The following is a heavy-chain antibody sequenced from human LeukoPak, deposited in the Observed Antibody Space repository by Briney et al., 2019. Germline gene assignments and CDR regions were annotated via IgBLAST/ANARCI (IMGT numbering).Heavy chain of an antibody. D-gene: IGHD2-2*01. V-gene: IGHV3-7*01. Sequence: GGSLRLSCAASGFTFSSYWTSWVRQAPGKGLEWVANIKQDGSEKYYVDSVKGRFTISRDNAKNSLYLQMNSLRAEDTAVYYCARQDGCSSTSCYAQVDYWGQGTLVTVSS. CDR1: GFTFSSYW. J-gene: IGHJ4*02. CDR2: IKQDGSEK. CDR3: ARQDGCSSTSCYAQVDY.